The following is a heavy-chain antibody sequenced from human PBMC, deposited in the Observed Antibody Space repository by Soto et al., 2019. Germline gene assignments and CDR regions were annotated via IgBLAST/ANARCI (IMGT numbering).Heavy chain of an antibody. D-gene: IGHD4-4*01. Sequence: QLQLQESGSGLVKPSQTLSLTCAVSGGSISSGGYSWSWIRQPPGKGLEWIGYIYHSGSTYDNPSLKRRVTKSVDRSKNQFSLKLSSVTAADTAVYYCARGIRVTDYYGMDVWGQGTTVTVSS. CDR1: GGSISSGGYS. V-gene: IGHV4-30-2*01. J-gene: IGHJ6*02. CDR2: IYHSGST. CDR3: ARGIRVTDYYGMDV.